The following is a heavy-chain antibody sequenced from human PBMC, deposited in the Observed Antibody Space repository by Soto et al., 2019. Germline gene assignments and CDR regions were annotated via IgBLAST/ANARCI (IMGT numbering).Heavy chain of an antibody. CDR3: ARLPLRYCSGGSCYSPYWFVP. V-gene: IGHV1-46*01. D-gene: IGHD2-15*01. CDR1: GYTFTSYY. CDR2: INPSGGST. J-gene: IGHJ5*02. Sequence: ASVKVSCKASGYTFTSYYMHWVRQAPGQGLEWMGIINPSGGSTSYAQKFQGRVTMTRDTSTSTVYMELSSLRSDDTAVYYCARLPLRYCSGGSCYSPYWFVPWGQGTLVTVSS.